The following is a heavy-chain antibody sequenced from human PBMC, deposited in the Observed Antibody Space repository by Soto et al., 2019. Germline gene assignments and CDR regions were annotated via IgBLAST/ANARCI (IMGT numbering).Heavy chain of an antibody. J-gene: IGHJ5*02. Sequence: SETLSLTCTVSGGSISSGDYYWSWIRQPPGKGLEWIGYIYYSGSTYYNPSLKSRVTISVDTSKNQFSLKLSSVTAAYTAVYYCVSGYDYAGVAWFDPWGQGTLVTVSS. D-gene: IGHD5-12*01. V-gene: IGHV4-30-4*01. CDR1: GGSISSGDYY. CDR2: IYYSGST. CDR3: VSGYDYAGVAWFDP.